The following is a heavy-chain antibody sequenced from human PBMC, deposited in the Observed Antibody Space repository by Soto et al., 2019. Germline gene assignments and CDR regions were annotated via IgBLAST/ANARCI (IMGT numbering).Heavy chain of an antibody. D-gene: IGHD3-3*01. CDR1: GGSISSYY. CDR3: ATYHHWSVDYLSPEDAFDI. Sequence: SETLSLTCSVSGGSISSYYWSWIRQPPGKGLEWIGNIYNRGSTNYNPSLKSRVTVSVDTSKNQFSLKLTSVNAADTAVYYCATYHHWSVDYLSPEDAFDIWGQGTMVTVSS. V-gene: IGHV4-59*01. J-gene: IGHJ3*02. CDR2: IYNRGST.